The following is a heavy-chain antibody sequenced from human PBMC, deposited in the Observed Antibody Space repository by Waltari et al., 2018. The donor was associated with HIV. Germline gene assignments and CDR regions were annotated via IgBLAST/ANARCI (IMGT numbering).Heavy chain of an antibody. J-gene: IGHJ6*02. CDR3: ARGDIPYYYGMDV. Sequence: EAQLVGSGGGLVHPGGSLRLSCVASGFNFGAYSMNWVRQAPGKGRGWISYISSGERTIHYADSVRGRFTLSRDSARNSLYLQMNSLRPEDTAVYYCARGDIPYYYGMDVWGQGTTVTVS. V-gene: IGHV3-48*01. CDR2: ISSGERTI. D-gene: IGHD2-21*01. CDR1: GFNFGAYS.